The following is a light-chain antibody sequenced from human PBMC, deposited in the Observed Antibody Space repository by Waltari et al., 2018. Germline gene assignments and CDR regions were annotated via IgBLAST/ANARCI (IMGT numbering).Light chain of an antibody. CDR2: HAS. CDR1: GSISKY. CDR3: QHYVNLPAT. Sequence: EIVLTQSPDTLSFSPGESATLSCRASGSISKYLAWYQQKPGQAPRLLIYHASSRSSGIPDRFSGSGFGTDFSLTINRLEPEDFAVYYCQHYVNLPATFGQGTKLEIK. V-gene: IGKV3-20*01. J-gene: IGKJ1*01.